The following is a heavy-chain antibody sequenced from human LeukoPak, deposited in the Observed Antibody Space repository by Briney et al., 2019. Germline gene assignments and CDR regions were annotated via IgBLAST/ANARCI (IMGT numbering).Heavy chain of an antibody. Sequence: SETLSLTCTVSGGSISSSSYYWGWIRQPPGKGLEWIGSIYYSGSTYYNPSLKSRVTISVDTSKNQFSLKLSSVTAADTAVYYCARNPKSYDILTGYYPTHFDYWGQGTLVTVSS. CDR1: GGSISSSSYY. CDR3: ARNPKSYDILTGYYPTHFDY. J-gene: IGHJ4*02. V-gene: IGHV4-39*01. D-gene: IGHD3-9*01. CDR2: IYYSGST.